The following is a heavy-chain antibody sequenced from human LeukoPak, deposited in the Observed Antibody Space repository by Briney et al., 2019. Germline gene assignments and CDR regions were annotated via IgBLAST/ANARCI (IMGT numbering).Heavy chain of an antibody. CDR2: FSGTGGSA. J-gene: IGHJ4*02. Sequence: GGSLRLSCAASGFTFSRYGISWVRQAPGKGLEWVSGFSGTGGSANYADSVKGRFTISRDNSKNTLHLQMNSLRAEDTAVYYCAREQWSDYWGQGTLVTVSS. CDR3: AREQWSDY. D-gene: IGHD2-8*01. V-gene: IGHV3-23*01. CDR1: GFTFSRYG.